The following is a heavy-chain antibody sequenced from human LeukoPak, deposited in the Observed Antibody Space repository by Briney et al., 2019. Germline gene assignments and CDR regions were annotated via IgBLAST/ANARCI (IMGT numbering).Heavy chain of an antibody. Sequence: AASVKVSCKASGYTFTSYYMHWVRQAPGQGLEWMGIINPSGGSTSYAQKFQGRVTMTRDTSTSTVYMELSSLRSEDTAVYDCARDPDYYDSSGYTFDYWGQGTLVTVSS. CDR2: INPSGGST. J-gene: IGHJ4*02. D-gene: IGHD3-22*01. CDR1: GYTFTSYY. V-gene: IGHV1-46*01. CDR3: ARDPDYYDSSGYTFDY.